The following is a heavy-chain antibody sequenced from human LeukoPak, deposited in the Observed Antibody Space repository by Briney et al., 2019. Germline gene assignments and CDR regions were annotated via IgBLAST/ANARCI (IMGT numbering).Heavy chain of an antibody. D-gene: IGHD5-12*01. CDR1: RYSFTGYY. J-gene: IGHJ4*02. Sequence: AAVQVSCVPSRYSFTGYYMHWVRQAPGHGLEWMGCINPNSGGTDYAQKFQGRVTMTRDTSISTAYMELSRLTSDDTAVCYCAGLSGYDPYYFDYWGQGTLVAVSS. V-gene: IGHV1-2*02. CDR2: INPNSGGT. CDR3: AGLSGYDPYYFDY.